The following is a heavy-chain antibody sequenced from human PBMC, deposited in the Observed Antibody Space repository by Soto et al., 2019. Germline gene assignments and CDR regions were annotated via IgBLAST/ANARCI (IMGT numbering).Heavy chain of an antibody. CDR2: ISGSGGST. J-gene: IGHJ4*02. CDR3: AKVPVGATGRFDY. D-gene: IGHD1-26*01. CDR1: GFTFSNYA. Sequence: PGGSLRLSCAGSGFTFSNYAMSWVRQAPGKGLGWVSAISGSGGSTYYADSVKGRFTISRDNSKNTLYLQMNSLRAEDTALYYCAKVPVGATGRFDYWGQGTLVTVSS. V-gene: IGHV3-23*01.